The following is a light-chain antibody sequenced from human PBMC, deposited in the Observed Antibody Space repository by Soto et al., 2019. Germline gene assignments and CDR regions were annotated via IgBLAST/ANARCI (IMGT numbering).Light chain of an antibody. CDR3: QQYETLYT. Sequence: IPMTQSPSSLSASVGDSVTITCQASQDISIYLHWYQQHPGKAPNLLIYDASNLEAVVPSRFSGCGSGTHVSLTISSLQHEGFATYYCQQYETLYTFGPGTKLEI. CDR1: QDISIY. CDR2: DAS. V-gene: IGKV1-33*01. J-gene: IGKJ2*01.